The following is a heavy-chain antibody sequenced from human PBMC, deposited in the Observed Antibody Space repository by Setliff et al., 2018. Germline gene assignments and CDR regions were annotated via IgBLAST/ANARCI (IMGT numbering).Heavy chain of an antibody. CDR3: ARLSWNGLRYFGLDV. D-gene: IGHD3-3*01. CDR2: AHQSGTT. CDR1: DYSITNNYY. J-gene: IGHJ6*02. V-gene: IGHV4-38-2*01. Sequence: SETLSLTCAVSDYSITNNYYWGWIRQAPGKGLEWIGTAHQSGTTFYNPSLKGRVTMSVDTSTNQFSLKLTSVTAADTAVYYCARLSWNGLRYFGLDVWGQGTTVTVSS.